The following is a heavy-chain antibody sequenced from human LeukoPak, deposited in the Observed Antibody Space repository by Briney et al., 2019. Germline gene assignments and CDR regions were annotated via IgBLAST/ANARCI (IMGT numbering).Heavy chain of an antibody. CDR2: IKSKTDGGTT. CDR3: TTSLSSGYYIDY. CDR1: GFTFSSYA. J-gene: IGHJ4*01. V-gene: IGHV3-15*01. D-gene: IGHD3-22*01. Sequence: GGSLRLSCAASGFTFSSYAMSWVRQAPGKGLEWVGRIKSKTDGGTTDYAAPVKGRFTISRDDSKNTLYLQMNSLKTEDTAVYYCTTSLSSGYYIDYWGQGTLVTVSS.